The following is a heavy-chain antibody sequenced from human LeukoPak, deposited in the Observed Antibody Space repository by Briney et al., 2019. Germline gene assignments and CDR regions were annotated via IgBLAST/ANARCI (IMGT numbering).Heavy chain of an antibody. V-gene: IGHV1-2*02. D-gene: IGHD2-21*02. CDR2: INPNSGGT. CDR1: GYTFTGNH. CDR3: ARGGSTDSIHSCGGNCYFLDY. J-gene: IGHJ4*02. Sequence: GASVKVPCKASGYTFTGNHMHWVRQAPGQGLEWMGWINPNSGGTNYAQKFQGRVIITRDTSISTAYMELSRLGSADTAVYYCARGGSTDSIHSCGGNCYFLDYWGQGTLVTVSS.